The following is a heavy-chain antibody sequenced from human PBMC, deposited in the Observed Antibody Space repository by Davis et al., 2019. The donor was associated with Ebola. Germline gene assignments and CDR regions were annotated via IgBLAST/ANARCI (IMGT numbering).Heavy chain of an antibody. CDR2: INHSGST. D-gene: IGHD3-3*01. J-gene: IGHJ5*02. CDR1: GGSFSGYY. Sequence: PSETLSLTCAVYGGSFSGYYWSWIRQPPGKGLEWIGEINHSGSTNYNPSLKSRVTISVDTSKNQFSLKLSSVTAADTAVYYCARQMDYDFWSGHGWFDPWGQGTLVTVSS. CDR3: ARQMDYDFWSGHGWFDP. V-gene: IGHV4-34*01.